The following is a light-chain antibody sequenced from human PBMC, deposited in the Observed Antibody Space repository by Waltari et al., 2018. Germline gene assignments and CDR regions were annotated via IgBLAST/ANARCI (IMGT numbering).Light chain of an antibody. CDR2: DVS. CDR3: SSYTSSSLV. J-gene: IGLJ2*01. CDR1: SSDVGGYTY. Sequence: QSALTQPASVSGSPGQSITISCTGTSSDVGGYTYVSWYQQNPGKAPKLMIYDVSNRPSGVSNRFSGSKSGNTASLTISGLQAEDEADYYCSSYTSSSLVFGGGTKLTVL. V-gene: IGLV2-14*01.